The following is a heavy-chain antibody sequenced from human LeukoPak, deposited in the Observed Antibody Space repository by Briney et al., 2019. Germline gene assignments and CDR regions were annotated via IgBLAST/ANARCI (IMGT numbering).Heavy chain of an antibody. Sequence: AASVKVSCKASGYTFTGYYMHWVRQAPGQGLEWMGRINPNSGGTNYAQKFQGRVTMNRDTSISTAYMELSRLRSDDTAVYYCARGPRSIAARRGNWFDHWGQGTLVTVSS. V-gene: IGHV1-2*06. CDR3: ARGPRSIAARRGNWFDH. J-gene: IGHJ5*02. CDR1: GYTFTGYY. D-gene: IGHD6-6*01. CDR2: INPNSGGT.